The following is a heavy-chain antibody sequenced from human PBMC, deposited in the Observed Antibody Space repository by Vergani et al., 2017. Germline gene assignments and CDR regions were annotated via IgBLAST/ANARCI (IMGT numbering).Heavy chain of an antibody. CDR1: GGSFSGYY. CDR2: INHSGST. D-gene: IGHD3-3*01. CDR3: ARARPAYYDVWSGSNRYYGMDV. Sequence: QVQLQQWGAGLLKPSETLSLTCAVYGGSFSGYYWSWIRQPPGKGLEWLGEINHSGSTNYNPSLKSRVTISVDTSKNQFSLKLSSVTAADTAVYYWARARPAYYDVWSGSNRYYGMDVWGQGTTVTVS. V-gene: IGHV4-34*01. J-gene: IGHJ6*02.